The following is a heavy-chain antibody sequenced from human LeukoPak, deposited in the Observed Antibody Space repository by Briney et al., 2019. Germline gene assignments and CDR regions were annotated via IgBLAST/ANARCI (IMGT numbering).Heavy chain of an antibody. CDR1: GFAFGHYT. CDR2: ISWDGGNT. Sequence: PGGSLRLSCAASGFAFGHYTMHWVRQAPGKGLEWVSLISWDGGNTYYADSVKGRFTISRDNSKNTLYLQMNSLRAEDTAVYYCARGPSGYHNTGGQGTLVTVSP. V-gene: IGHV3-43*01. CDR3: ARGPSGYHNT. D-gene: IGHD5-12*01. J-gene: IGHJ4*02.